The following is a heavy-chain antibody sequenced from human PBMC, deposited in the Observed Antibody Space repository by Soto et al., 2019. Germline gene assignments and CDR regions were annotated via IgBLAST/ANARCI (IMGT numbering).Heavy chain of an antibody. Sequence: SETLSLTCALSCGSFIGYFWSWIRQSPDKGLEWIGEINDSGSTYYNPSFKSRLTISVDTSKSQISLTLTSVTAADSAVYYCQGGDFWGQGTRVTVSS. CDR1: CGSFIGYF. J-gene: IGHJ4*02. V-gene: IGHV4-34*01. CDR2: INDSGST. D-gene: IGHD3-16*01. CDR3: QGGDF.